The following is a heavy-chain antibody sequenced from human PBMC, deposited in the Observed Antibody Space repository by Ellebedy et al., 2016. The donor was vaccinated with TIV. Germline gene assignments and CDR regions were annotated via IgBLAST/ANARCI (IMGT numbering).Heavy chain of an antibody. Sequence: GGSLRLPXAASGFTVSSNYMNWVRQAPGKGLEWVSIIYPDGGAYYAGSVKGRFTISRDSSQNSLSLQMNSLRVDDTAVYYCARATLYNRGDDWGQGTLVTVSA. CDR1: GFTVSSNY. D-gene: IGHD1-1*01. CDR2: IYPDGGA. CDR3: ARATLYNRGDD. V-gene: IGHV3-53*01. J-gene: IGHJ4*02.